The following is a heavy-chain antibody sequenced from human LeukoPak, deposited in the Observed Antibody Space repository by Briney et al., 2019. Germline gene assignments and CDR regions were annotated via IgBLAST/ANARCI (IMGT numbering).Heavy chain of an antibody. CDR1: GGTSSSYA. CDR3: ARSGELLTDY. D-gene: IGHD1-26*01. Sequence: ASVKVSCKASGGTSSSYAISWVRQAPGQGLEWMGIINPSGGSTSYAQKFQGRVTMTRDTSTSTVYMELSSLRSEDTAVYYCARSGELLTDYWGQGTLVTVSS. CDR2: INPSGGST. J-gene: IGHJ4*02. V-gene: IGHV1-46*01.